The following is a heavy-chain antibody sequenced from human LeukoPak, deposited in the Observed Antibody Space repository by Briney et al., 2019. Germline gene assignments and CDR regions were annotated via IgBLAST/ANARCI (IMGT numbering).Heavy chain of an antibody. Sequence: GGSLRISCVASGFTFDDYSMTWVRQAPGKGLEWVSGLNWNGGSTSYADSVKGRFTISRDNAKNSLYLQMNSLRAEDTALYYCVRAALIDYNYYYMDVWGRGTTVTVSS. V-gene: IGHV3-20*04. D-gene: IGHD2-15*01. CDR3: VRAALIDYNYYYMDV. J-gene: IGHJ6*03. CDR1: GFTFDDYS. CDR2: LNWNGGST.